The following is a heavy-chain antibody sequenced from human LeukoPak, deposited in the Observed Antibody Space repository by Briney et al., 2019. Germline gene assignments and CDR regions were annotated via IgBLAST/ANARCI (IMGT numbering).Heavy chain of an antibody. D-gene: IGHD4-17*01. CDR1: GFTFSIYA. Sequence: GGSLRLSCAASGFTFSIYAMHWVRQAPGKGLEWVAVISYDGSNKYYADSVKGRFTISRDNSKNTLYLQMNSLRAEDTAVYYCARDLPRLRLGMDVWGQGTTVTVSS. V-gene: IGHV3-30-3*01. J-gene: IGHJ6*02. CDR2: ISYDGSNK. CDR3: ARDLPRLRLGMDV.